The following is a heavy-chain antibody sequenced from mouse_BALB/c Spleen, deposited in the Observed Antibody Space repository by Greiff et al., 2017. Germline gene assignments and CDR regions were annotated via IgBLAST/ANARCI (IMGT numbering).Heavy chain of an antibody. CDR2: ISYSGST. CDR3: ARRGYDYYAMDY. D-gene: IGHD2-14*01. V-gene: IGHV3-2*02. CDR1: GYSITSDYA. J-gene: IGHJ4*01. Sequence: DVQLQESGPGLVKPSQSLSLTCTVTGYSITSDYAWNWIRQFPGNKLEWMGYISYSGSTSYNPSLKSRISITRDTSKNQFFLQLNSVTTEDTATYYCARRGYDYYAMDYWGQGTSVTVSS.